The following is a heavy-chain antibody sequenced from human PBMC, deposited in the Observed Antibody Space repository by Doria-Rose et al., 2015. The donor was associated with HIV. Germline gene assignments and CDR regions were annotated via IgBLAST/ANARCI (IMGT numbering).Heavy chain of an antibody. V-gene: IGHV2-26*01. CDR1: GASLSSPGMG. Sequence: QITLKESGPVLVKPTEALTLTCTVSGASLSSPGMGVSWIRQPPGKALEWLANIFSYDERSYKTSLKSRLTIARGTSKSQVVLTMTDMDPVDTATYYCARIKSSRWYHKYYFDFWGQGTLVIVSA. J-gene: IGHJ4*02. D-gene: IGHD6-13*01. CDR2: IFSYDER. CDR3: ARIKSSRWYHKYYFDF.